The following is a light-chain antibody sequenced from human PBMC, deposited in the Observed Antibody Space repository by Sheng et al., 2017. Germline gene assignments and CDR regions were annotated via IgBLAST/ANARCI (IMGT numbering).Light chain of an antibody. CDR2: DAS. J-gene: IGKJ2*01. CDR1: QDILKF. CDR3: QQYAVFPPYT. V-gene: IGKV1-33*01. Sequence: DIQLTQSPTSLSASEGDRVTITCQASQDILKFLNWFQQKPGKAPKLLIYDASTLETGVPSRFSGGGSGTDFTLTIDNLQPEDFATYYCQQYAVFPPYTFGQGTNLEMK.